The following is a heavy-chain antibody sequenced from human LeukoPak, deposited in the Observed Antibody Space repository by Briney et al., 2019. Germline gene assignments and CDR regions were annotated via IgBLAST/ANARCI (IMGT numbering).Heavy chain of an antibody. V-gene: IGHV4-34*01. Sequence: SETLSLTCAVYGGSFSGYYWSWIRQPPGKGLEWIGEINHSGSTNYNPSLKSRVTISVDTSKNQFSLKLGSVAAADTAVYYCAGLRDVVPAANGLMDYYYMDVWGKGTTVTVSS. J-gene: IGHJ6*03. CDR2: INHSGST. CDR3: AGLRDVVPAANGLMDYYYMDV. D-gene: IGHD2-2*01. CDR1: GGSFSGYY.